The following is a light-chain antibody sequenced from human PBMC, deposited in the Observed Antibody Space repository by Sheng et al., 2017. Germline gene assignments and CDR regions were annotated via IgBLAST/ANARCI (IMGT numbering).Light chain of an antibody. CDR2: ATK. CDR1: SLRRFS. CDR3: HSRDNSGNPKYV. J-gene: IGLJ1*01. V-gene: IGLV3-19*01. Sequence: SSDLTQDSAVSVALGQTVTITCQGDSLRRFSANWYQQKPGQAPLLVIYATKSRPSGVPDRFSWLRHRKHSFLTITGAQAEDEAHYYCHSRDNSGNPKYVFGTGTMVSVL.